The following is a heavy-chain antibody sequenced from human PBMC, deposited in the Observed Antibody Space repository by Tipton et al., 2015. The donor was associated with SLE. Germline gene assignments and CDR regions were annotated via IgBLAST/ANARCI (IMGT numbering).Heavy chain of an antibody. Sequence: LRLSCAVYGGSFSGYYWSWIRQPPGKGLEWIGEINHSGSTNYNPSLKSRVTISVDTSKNQFSLKLSSVTAADTAVYYCARGHKNLDYWGQGTLVTVSS. CDR1: GGSFSGYY. CDR3: ARGHKNLDY. CDR2: INHSGST. V-gene: IGHV4-34*01. J-gene: IGHJ4*02.